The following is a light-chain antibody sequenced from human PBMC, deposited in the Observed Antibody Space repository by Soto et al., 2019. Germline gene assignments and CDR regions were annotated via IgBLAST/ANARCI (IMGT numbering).Light chain of an antibody. J-gene: IGLJ2*01. CDR1: SSDVGCYNY. V-gene: IGLV2-14*01. CDR3: SSYTISRDVV. Sequence: QSALTQPASVSGSPGQSITISGTGTSSDVGCYNYVSWYQQHPGKAPKLMIYDVSNRPSGVSNRFSGSKSGNTASLTISGLQAEDEADYYCSSYTISRDVVFGGGTKLTVL. CDR2: DVS.